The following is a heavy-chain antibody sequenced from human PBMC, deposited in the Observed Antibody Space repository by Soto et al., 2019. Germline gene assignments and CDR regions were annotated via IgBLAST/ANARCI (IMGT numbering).Heavy chain of an antibody. CDR2: IYYSGNT. J-gene: IGHJ4*02. D-gene: IGHD5-18*01. CDR1: GGSISSYY. CDR3: ARGRGYSYGRIDY. V-gene: IGHV4-59*01. Sequence: ETLSLTCTVSGGSISSYYWSWIRQPPGKGLEWIGYIYYSGNTNYNPSLKSRVTISADTSKNQISLKVNSVTAADTAVYYCARGRGYSYGRIDYWGQGTLVTVSS.